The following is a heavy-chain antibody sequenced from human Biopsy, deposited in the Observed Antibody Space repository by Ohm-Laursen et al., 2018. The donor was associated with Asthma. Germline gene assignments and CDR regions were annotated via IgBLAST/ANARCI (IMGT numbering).Heavy chain of an antibody. Sequence: VTLSLTCTVSGGSMSSSSYYWGWIRQPPGKGLEWMGSSSYTGSAYHNPSLKSRVTISVDTSKNHFTLKLSSVTAADTAVYYCARHWDWGSFFDYWGQGTPVTVSS. D-gene: IGHD7-27*01. J-gene: IGHJ4*02. V-gene: IGHV4-39*01. CDR1: GGSMSSSSYY. CDR3: ARHWDWGSFFDY. CDR2: SSYTGSA.